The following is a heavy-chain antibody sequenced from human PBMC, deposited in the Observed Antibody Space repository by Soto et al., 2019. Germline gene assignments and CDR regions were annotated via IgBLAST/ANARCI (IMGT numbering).Heavy chain of an antibody. J-gene: IGHJ3*02. Sequence: EVQLVESGGALVQPGGSLRVSCEASGFTFSSYWMHWVRRAPGKGLVWVARINGDGTVTTDANSVKGRFTISRDNAKNTLYLQRDSLRAEATSMYYCTRGRRYSGSEAFDIWGQGTVVTVSS. CDR1: GFTFSSYW. D-gene: IGHD1-26*01. V-gene: IGHV3-74*01. CDR2: INGDGTVT. CDR3: TRGRRYSGSEAFDI.